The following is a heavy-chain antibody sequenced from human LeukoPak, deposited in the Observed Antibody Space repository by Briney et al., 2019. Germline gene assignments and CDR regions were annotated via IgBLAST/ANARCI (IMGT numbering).Heavy chain of an antibody. Sequence: PSETLALTCAVYGGSLSGYYWSWIRQPPGKGLEWIGESNHSGSTNYNPSLKSRVTISVDTSKNQFSLKLSSVTAADTAVYYCARVSSVGDTMIVSEFDYWGQGTLVTVSS. CDR3: ARVSSVGDTMIVSEFDY. J-gene: IGHJ4*02. V-gene: IGHV4-34*01. CDR2: SNHSGST. D-gene: IGHD3-22*01. CDR1: GGSLSGYY.